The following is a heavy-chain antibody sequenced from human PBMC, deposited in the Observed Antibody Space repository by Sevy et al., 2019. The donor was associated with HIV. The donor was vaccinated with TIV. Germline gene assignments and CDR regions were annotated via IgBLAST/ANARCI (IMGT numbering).Heavy chain of an antibody. D-gene: IGHD1-1*01. J-gene: IGHJ4*02. Sequence: SETLSLTCSVSGGSISSYFWTWVRQSPGKGLEWIGNIYLTGNTDYSPSLKSRVTLSLDTSKSQFSLTLKSVTAADTAIYFCARDSTTRPRVVDYWGQGTLVTVSS. V-gene: IGHV4-59*01. CDR2: IYLTGNT. CDR1: GGSISSYF. CDR3: ARDSTTRPRVVDY.